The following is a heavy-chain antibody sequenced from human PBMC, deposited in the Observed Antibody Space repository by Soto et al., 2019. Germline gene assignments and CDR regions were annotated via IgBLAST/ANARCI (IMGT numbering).Heavy chain of an antibody. CDR3: AKYRRTDAEGYTFDY. D-gene: IGHD2-15*01. Sequence: SEILSLTCTVSGGSISGYYWSWIRQPPGKGLEWIGYIYYSGSTNYNPSLKGRVTMSVDTSKNHFSLKLSSVTAADTAVYFCAKYRRTDAEGYTFDYWGQGALVPVSS. CDR1: GGSISGYY. V-gene: IGHV4-59*01. CDR2: IYYSGST. J-gene: IGHJ4*02.